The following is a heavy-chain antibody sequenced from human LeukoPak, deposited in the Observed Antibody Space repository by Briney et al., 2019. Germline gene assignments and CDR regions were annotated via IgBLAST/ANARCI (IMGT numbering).Heavy chain of an antibody. Sequence: PGRSLRLSCAASGFTFSSYGMHWVRQAPGKGLEWVAVISYDGSNKYYADSVKGRFTISRDNSKNTLYPQMNSLRAEDTAVYYCAKELRGRDGYRFDYWGQGTLVTVSS. CDR2: ISYDGSNK. CDR1: GFTFSSYG. V-gene: IGHV3-30*18. J-gene: IGHJ4*02. CDR3: AKELRGRDGYRFDY. D-gene: IGHD5-24*01.